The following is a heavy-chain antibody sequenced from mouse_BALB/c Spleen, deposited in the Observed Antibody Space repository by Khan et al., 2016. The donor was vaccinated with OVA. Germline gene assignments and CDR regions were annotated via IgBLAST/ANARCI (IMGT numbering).Heavy chain of an antibody. D-gene: IGHD2-3*01. J-gene: IGHJ4*01. CDR2: ISYSGGI. V-gene: IGHV3-2*02. CDR3: ARDGSRYNYAMDY. Sequence: EVKLLESGPGLVKPSQSLSLTCTVTGYSITSDYAWNWIRQFPGNKLEWMGYISYSGGINYNPALKSRISITRDKSKNQFFLQLNSVTTEDTATYYCARDGSRYNYAMDYWGQGTSVTVSS. CDR1: GYSITSDYA.